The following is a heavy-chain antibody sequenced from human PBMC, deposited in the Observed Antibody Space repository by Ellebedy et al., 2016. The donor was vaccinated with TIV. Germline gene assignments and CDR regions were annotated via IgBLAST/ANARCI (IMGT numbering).Heavy chain of an antibody. Sequence: SETLSLTXTVSGGSISSGDYYWSWIRQPPGKGLEWIGYIYYSGTTYYNPSLKSRITISVDTSRNQFSLKLSSVTAADTAVYYCPRHGIGRLTGHTIFDYWGQGTLVTVSS. V-gene: IGHV4-30-4*01. CDR1: GGSISSGDYY. D-gene: IGHD3-9*01. J-gene: IGHJ4*02. CDR2: IYYSGTT. CDR3: PRHGIGRLTGHTIFDY.